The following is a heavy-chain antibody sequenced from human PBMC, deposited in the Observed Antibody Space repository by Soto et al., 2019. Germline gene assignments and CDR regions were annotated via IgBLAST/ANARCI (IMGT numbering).Heavy chain of an antibody. D-gene: IGHD3-22*01. V-gene: IGHV3-53*01. CDR1: GFTVSSNY. Sequence: EVQLVESGGGLIQPGGSLRLSCAASGFTVSSNYMSWVRQAPGKGLEWVSVIYSGGSTYYADSVKGRFTISRDNSKNTLYLQMSSLRAEETAVYYCARDRVESGYPEYFQHWGQGTLVTVSS. J-gene: IGHJ1*01. CDR2: IYSGGST. CDR3: ARDRVESGYPEYFQH.